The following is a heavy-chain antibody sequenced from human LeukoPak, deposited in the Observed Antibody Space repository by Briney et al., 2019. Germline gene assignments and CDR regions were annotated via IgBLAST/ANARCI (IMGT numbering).Heavy chain of an antibody. V-gene: IGHV5-51*01. CDR1: GYSFTSYW. D-gene: IGHD3-10*01. J-gene: IGHJ4*02. Sequence: GESLKISCKGSGYSFTSYWIGWVRQMPGKGLEWMGIIYPGDSDTRYSPSFQGQVTISADKSISTAYLQRSSLKASDTAIYYCALHPAQGSGSLDYWGQGTLVTVSS. CDR3: ALHPAQGSGSLDY. CDR2: IYPGDSDT.